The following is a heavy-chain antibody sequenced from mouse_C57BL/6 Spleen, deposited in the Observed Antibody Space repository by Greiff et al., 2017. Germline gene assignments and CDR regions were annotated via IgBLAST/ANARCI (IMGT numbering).Heavy chain of an antibody. V-gene: IGHV1-39*01. CDR2: FNPNYGTT. D-gene: IGHD4-1*01. CDR1: GYSFTDYN. Sequence: EVKLMESGPELVKPGASVKISCKASGYSFTDYNMNWVKQSNGKSLEWIGVFNPNYGTTSYNQKFKGKATLTVDKSSSTAYMQLNSLTSEDSAVYACAKEGLGRGYFDYWGQGTTLTVSS. J-gene: IGHJ2*01. CDR3: AKEGLGRGYFDY.